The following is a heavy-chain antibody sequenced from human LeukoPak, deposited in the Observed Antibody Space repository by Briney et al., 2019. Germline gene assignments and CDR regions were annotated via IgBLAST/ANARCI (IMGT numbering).Heavy chain of an antibody. D-gene: IGHD2-15*01. CDR2: IKSKTDGGTT. V-gene: IGHV3-15*01. CDR1: GFTFSTYS. Sequence: GGSLRLSCAASGFTFSTYSMNWVRQAPGKGLEWVGRIKSKTDGGTTDYAAPVKGRFTISRDDSKTTLYLQMNSLKTEDTAVYYCTTRYCSGGRCDYWGQGTLATVSS. CDR3: TTRYCSGGRCDY. J-gene: IGHJ4*02.